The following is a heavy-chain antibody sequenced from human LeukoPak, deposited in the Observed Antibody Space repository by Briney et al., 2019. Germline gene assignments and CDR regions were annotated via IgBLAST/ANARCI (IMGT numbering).Heavy chain of an antibody. CDR1: GFTFSSYG. D-gene: IGHD5-24*01. CDR3: AKQFVDI. J-gene: IGHJ5*02. Sequence: GGSLRLSCAASGFTFSSYGMHWVRQAQGKGLEWVAVISYDGSNKYYADSVKGRFTISRDNSRNTLYLQMNSLRAEDTAVYYCAKQFVDIWGQGTLVTVSS. CDR2: ISYDGSNK. V-gene: IGHV3-30*18.